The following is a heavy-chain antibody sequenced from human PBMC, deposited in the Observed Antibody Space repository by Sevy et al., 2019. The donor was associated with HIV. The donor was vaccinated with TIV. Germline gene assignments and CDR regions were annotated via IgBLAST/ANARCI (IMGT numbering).Heavy chain of an antibody. CDR3: ARAIGISASF. CDR1: GFIFNDYW. D-gene: IGHD2-15*01. CDR2: INEDGIKQ. Sequence: GGSLRLSCAASGFIFNDYWMHWVRQAPGKGLEWVANINEDGIKQYYVDSVKGRFTISRDNAKSSVFLEMNSLRVDDAAIYYCARAIGISASFWGQGTLLTVSS. V-gene: IGHV3-7*03. J-gene: IGHJ4*02.